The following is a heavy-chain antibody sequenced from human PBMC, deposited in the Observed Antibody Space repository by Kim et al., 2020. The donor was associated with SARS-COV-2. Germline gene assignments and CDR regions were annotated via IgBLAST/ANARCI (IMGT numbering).Heavy chain of an antibody. CDR2: PDATEK. CDR3: ARGVDF. V-gene: IGHV3-7*04. J-gene: IGHJ4*02. Sequence: PDATEKYYVDSVEGRLTITRDNDINFLYLELHNLGAEDTAVYYCARGVDFWGQGTLVTVSS.